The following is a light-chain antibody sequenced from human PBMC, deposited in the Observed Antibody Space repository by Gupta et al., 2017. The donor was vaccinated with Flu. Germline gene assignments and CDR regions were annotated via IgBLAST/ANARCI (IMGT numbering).Light chain of an antibody. J-gene: IGKJ4*01. CDR3: RQLYDYPMT. V-gene: IGKV1-9*01. Sequence: DLPFTQSPSLLSASVGDRVTITCRAGEGIGDFLASYQQKPGKTPKLLIFDASALLSAVLSTFSGSGSATAFTLTIINLLPEDFATSYCRQLYDYPMTFGGGTKVEV. CDR1: EGIGDF. CDR2: DAS.